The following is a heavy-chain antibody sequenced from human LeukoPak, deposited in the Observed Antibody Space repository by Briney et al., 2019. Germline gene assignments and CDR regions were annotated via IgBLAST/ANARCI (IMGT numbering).Heavy chain of an antibody. J-gene: IGHJ3*02. CDR3: ARDPRPYSSGWYGGDAFDI. CDR2: ISAYNGNT. Sequence: ASVKVSCKASGYIFSDYTMHWVRQAPGQRLEWMGWISAYNGNTNYAQKLQGRVTMTTDTSTSTAYMELRSLRSDDTAVYYCARDPRPYSSGWYGGDAFDIWGQGTMVTVSS. V-gene: IGHV1-18*01. D-gene: IGHD6-19*01. CDR1: GYIFSDYT.